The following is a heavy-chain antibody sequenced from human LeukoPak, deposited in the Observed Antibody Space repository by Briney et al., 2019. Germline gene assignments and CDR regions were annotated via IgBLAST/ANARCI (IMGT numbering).Heavy chain of an antibody. V-gene: IGHV4-34*01. J-gene: IGHJ6*04. CDR2: INHSGST. CDR3: ARGLTMVRGVMDV. CDR1: GGSFSGYY. Sequence: LKPSETLSLTCAVYGGSFSGYYWCWIRQPPGKGLEWIGEINHSGSTNYNPSLKSRVTISVDTSKNQFSLKLSSVTAADTAVYYCARGLTMVRGVMDVWGKGTTVTVSS. D-gene: IGHD3-10*01.